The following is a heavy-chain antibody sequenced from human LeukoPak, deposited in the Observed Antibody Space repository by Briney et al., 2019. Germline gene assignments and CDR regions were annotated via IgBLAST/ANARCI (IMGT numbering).Heavy chain of an antibody. CDR3: AREVLGTWIHPTWFDP. D-gene: IGHD5-18*01. V-gene: IGHV4-59*12. J-gene: IGHJ5*02. Sequence: SETLSLTCTLSGGSISSYYWSWIRQPPGKGLECLGYIYYSGSTNYNPSLKSRVTISIDTSKNQFSLKLSSVTAADTAVYYCAREVLGTWIHPTWFDPWGQGTLVTVSS. CDR2: IYYSGST. CDR1: GGSISSYY.